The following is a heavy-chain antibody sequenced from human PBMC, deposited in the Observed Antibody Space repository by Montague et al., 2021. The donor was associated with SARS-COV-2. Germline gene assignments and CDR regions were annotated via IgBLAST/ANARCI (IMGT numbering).Heavy chain of an antibody. J-gene: IGHJ6*02. Sequence: CAISGDSVSSNSAAWNWIRQSPSRGLEWLGRTYYRSKWYNDYAVSVKSRITINPDTSKNQFSLQLNSVTPEDTAVYYCARDTRIQLWFDRDYYYGMDVWGQGTTVPAPS. CDR2: TYYRSKWYN. CDR3: ARDTRIQLWFDRDYYYGMDV. D-gene: IGHD5-18*01. CDR1: GDSVSSNSAA. V-gene: IGHV6-1*01.